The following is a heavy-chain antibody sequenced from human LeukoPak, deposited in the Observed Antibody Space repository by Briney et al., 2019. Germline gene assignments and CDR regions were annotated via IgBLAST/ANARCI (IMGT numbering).Heavy chain of an antibody. CDR2: IYYSWST. V-gene: IGHV4-59*01. D-gene: IGHD7-27*01. CDR3: ARVPWGSDGYYFEY. CDR1: GGSISRYY. Sequence: SETLSLTCTVSGGSISRYYWSWIRQPPGKGLEWIGYIYYSWSTNYNPSLNSRVTISVDTSKNQFYLKLSSVTAADTAVYYCARVPWGSDGYYFEYWGQGTLVTVSS. J-gene: IGHJ4*02.